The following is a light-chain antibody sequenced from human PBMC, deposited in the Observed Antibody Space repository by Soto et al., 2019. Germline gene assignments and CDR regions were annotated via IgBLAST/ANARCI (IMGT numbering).Light chain of an antibody. Sequence: DIQMTQSPSTLSASVGDRVTITCRASQSISSWLAWYQQKPGKAPKLLIYKASTLQSGVPSRFRGSGSGTEFTLSISSLQPDDFATYYCQQYSVYATFGQGTEVEIK. J-gene: IGKJ1*01. CDR2: KAS. CDR3: QQYSVYAT. V-gene: IGKV1-5*03. CDR1: QSISSW.